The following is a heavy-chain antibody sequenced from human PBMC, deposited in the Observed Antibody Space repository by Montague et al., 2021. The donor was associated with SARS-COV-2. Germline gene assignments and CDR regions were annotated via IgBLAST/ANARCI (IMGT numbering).Heavy chain of an antibody. V-gene: IGHV4-4*02. Sequence: SETLSLTCAMLGSWITGADWRSRGRQPTHERLACVGEIYHTGSTKYKPSLKSRVSMSVDKSCNQFSLRLTSVTAADTAIYYCARKGSGRSDLAVWGQGTLVTVSS. D-gene: IGHD1-26*01. CDR1: GSWITGADW. CDR3: ARKGSGRSDLAV. CDR2: IYHTGST. J-gene: IGHJ4*02.